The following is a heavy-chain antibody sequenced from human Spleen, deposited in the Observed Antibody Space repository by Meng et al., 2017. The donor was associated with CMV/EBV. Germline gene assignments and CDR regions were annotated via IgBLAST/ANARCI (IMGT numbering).Heavy chain of an antibody. D-gene: IGHD2-15*01. J-gene: IGHJ2*01. CDR3: ARDADNVVVVAATKTYWYFDL. CDR1: SYT. V-gene: IGHV1-69*04. CDR2: IIPILDIA. Sequence: SYTISWVRQAPGQGLEWMGRIIPILDIANYAQKFQGRVTITADKSTSTAYMELSSLRSEDTAVYYCARDADNVVVVAATKTYWYFDLWGRGTLVTVSS.